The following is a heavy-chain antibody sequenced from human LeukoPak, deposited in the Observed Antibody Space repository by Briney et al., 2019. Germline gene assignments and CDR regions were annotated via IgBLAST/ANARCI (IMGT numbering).Heavy chain of an antibody. J-gene: IGHJ5*02. V-gene: IGHV1-46*01. Sequence: ASVKVSCKASGYTFTSYYMHWVRQAPGQGLEWMVIINPSGGSTSYAQKFQGRVTMTRDTSTSTVYMELSSLRSEDTAVYYCARTYCSGGSCYENWFDPWGQGTLVTVSS. CDR3: ARTYCSGGSCYENWFDP. CDR2: INPSGGST. D-gene: IGHD2-15*01. CDR1: GYTFTSYY.